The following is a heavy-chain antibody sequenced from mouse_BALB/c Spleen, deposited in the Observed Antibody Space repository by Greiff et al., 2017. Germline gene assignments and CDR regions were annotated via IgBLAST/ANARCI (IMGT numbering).Heavy chain of an antibody. Sequence: EVQLVESGGGLVKPGGSLKLSCAASGFTFSSYAMSWVRQTPEKRLEWVASISSGGSTYYPDSVKGRFTISRDNARNILYLQMSSLRSEDTAMYYCARGDDGYPWFAYWGQGTLVTVSA. CDR2: ISSGGST. D-gene: IGHD2-3*01. J-gene: IGHJ3*01. V-gene: IGHV5-6-5*01. CDR3: ARGDDGYPWFAY. CDR1: GFTFSSYA.